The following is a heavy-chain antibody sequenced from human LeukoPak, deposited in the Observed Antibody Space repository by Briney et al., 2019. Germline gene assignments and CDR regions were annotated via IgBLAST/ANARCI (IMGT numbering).Heavy chain of an antibody. V-gene: IGHV4-59*01. CDR2: IYYSGST. D-gene: IGHD6-19*01. CDR1: GGSISSYY. Sequence: SETLSLTCTVSGGSISSYYWSRIRQPPGKGLEWIGYIYYSGSTNYNPSLKSRVTISVDTSKNQFSLKLSSVTAADTAVYYCAREDSSGADYWGQGTLVTVSS. CDR3: AREDSSGADY. J-gene: IGHJ4*02.